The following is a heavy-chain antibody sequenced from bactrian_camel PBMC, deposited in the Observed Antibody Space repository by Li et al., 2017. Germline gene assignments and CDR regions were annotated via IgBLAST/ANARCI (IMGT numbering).Heavy chain of an antibody. J-gene: IGHJ7*01. CDR2: IYHDGRTT. Sequence: HVQLVESGGDSVQAGGSLTLSCTVSGYTYSAYCGGWFRQVPGKGREGVALIYHDGRTTYYHDSVKGRFTISKDNAKNTLYLQMNSLKPEDTAVYYCSAAGGPGRWYGVSFPPHCYYGKDYWGKGTQVTVS. CDR1: GYTYSAYC. D-gene: IGHD6*01. V-gene: IGHV3S6*01.